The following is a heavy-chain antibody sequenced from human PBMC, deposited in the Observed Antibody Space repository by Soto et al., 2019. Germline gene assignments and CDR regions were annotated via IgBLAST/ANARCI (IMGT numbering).Heavy chain of an antibody. Sequence: QVQLVQSGAEVKKPGSSVKVSCKASGGTFSSYAISWVRQAPGQGLEWMGGIIPIFGTANYAQKFQGRVTITADESTGTAYMELSSLRSEDTAVYYCARNFGVVTPAYYGMDVWGQGTTVTVSS. CDR3: ARNFGVVTPAYYGMDV. J-gene: IGHJ6*02. V-gene: IGHV1-69*01. CDR2: IIPIFGTA. D-gene: IGHD3-3*01. CDR1: GGTFSSYA.